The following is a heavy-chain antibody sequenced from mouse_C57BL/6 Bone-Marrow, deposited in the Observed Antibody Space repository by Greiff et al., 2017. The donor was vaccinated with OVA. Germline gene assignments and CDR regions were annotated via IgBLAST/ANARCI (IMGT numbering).Heavy chain of an antibody. CDR2: INPSNGGT. CDR1: GYTFTSYW. CDR3: ARTGYYINRDYYAMDY. V-gene: IGHV1-53*01. Sequence: VQLQQPGTELVKPGASVKLSCKASGYTFTSYWMHWVKQRPGQGLEWIGNINPSNGGTNYNEKFKSKATLTVDKSSSTAYMQLSSLTSEDSAVYYGARTGYYINRDYYAMDYWGQGTSVTVSS. D-gene: IGHD2-5*01. J-gene: IGHJ4*01.